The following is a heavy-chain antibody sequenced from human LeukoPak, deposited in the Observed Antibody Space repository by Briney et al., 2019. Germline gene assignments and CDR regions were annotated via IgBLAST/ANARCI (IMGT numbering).Heavy chain of an antibody. CDR2: INHSGST. CDR1: GDSICSSNYY. Sequence: SETLSLTCTVSGDSICSSNYYWGWIRQPPGKGLEWIGEINHSGSTNYNPSLKSRVTISVDTSKNQFSLKLSSVTAADTAVYYCARIPSDSYAYYFDYWGQGTLVTVSS. D-gene: IGHD5-18*01. V-gene: IGHV4-39*07. J-gene: IGHJ4*02. CDR3: ARIPSDSYAYYFDY.